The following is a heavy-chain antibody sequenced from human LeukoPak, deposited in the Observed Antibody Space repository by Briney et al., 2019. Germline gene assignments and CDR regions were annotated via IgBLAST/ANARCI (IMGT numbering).Heavy chain of an antibody. CDR2: VSISSGTI. J-gene: IGHJ4*02. CDR1: GFTFTGHN. V-gene: IGHV3-48*04. Sequence: GGSLRLSCAASGFTFTGHNMNWVRQAPGKGLEWISFVSISSGTIYYADSVKGRFSISRDNAKSSLDLQMNSLRAEDTAVYCCARAMSTFGGVRNYFDSWGQGTLVTVSS. CDR3: ARAMSTFGGVRNYFDS. D-gene: IGHD3-16*01.